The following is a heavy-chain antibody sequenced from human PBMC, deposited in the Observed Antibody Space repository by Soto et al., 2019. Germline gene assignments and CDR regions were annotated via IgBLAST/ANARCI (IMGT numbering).Heavy chain of an antibody. CDR2: TYYRSKWYI. CDR3: ARGSWDDVTGHYYMDV. D-gene: IGHD1-1*01. V-gene: IGHV6-1*01. J-gene: IGHJ6*03. Sequence: QVQLQQSGPGLVKPSQTLSLTCDISGDSVSSNSAAWNWIRQTPSRCLEWLGRTYYRSKWYINYAVSVQSRMTVNTDTSKNQFLLQLSSVTPEDTAVYYCARGSWDDVTGHYYMDVWGKGTTVTVSS. CDR1: GDSVSSNSAA.